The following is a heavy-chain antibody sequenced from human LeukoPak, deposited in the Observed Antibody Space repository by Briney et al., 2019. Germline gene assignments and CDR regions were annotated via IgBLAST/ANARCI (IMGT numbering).Heavy chain of an antibody. CDR2: INPSGGST. Sequence: ASVKVSCKASGGTFSSYAISWVRQAPGQGLEWMGIINPSGGSTSYAQKFQGRVTMTRDTSTSTVYMELSSLRSEDTAVYYCARTRPYGGTGAHFDYWGQGTLVTVSS. CDR1: GGTFSSYA. V-gene: IGHV1-46*01. D-gene: IGHD4-23*01. J-gene: IGHJ4*02. CDR3: ARTRPYGGTGAHFDY.